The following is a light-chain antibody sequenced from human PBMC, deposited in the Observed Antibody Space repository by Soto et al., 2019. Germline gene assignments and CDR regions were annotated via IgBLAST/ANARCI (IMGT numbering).Light chain of an antibody. CDR2: DAS. CDR1: QSVKTF. Sequence: EIVLTQSPGTLSLSPGERATLSCRASQSVKTFLVWYQQKPAQAPRLLIYDASHRATGIPARFSGSGSGTDFTLTISSLQPDDFATYYCQHYNSYSEAFGQGTKVDIK. J-gene: IGKJ1*01. V-gene: IGKV3-11*01. CDR3: QHYNSYSEA.